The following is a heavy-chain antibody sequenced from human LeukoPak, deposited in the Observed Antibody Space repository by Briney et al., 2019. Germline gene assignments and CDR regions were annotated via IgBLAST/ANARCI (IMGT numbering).Heavy chain of an antibody. CDR3: ARSPLDYYDSSGPYYFDY. Sequence: KAGGSLRLSCAASGFTFSDYYMSWSRQAPGKGLEWVSYISSSSSYTNYADSVKGRFTISRDNAKNSLYLQMNSLRAEDTAVYYCARSPLDYYDSSGPYYFDYWGQGTLVTVSS. CDR2: ISSSSSYT. V-gene: IGHV3-11*03. CDR1: GFTFSDYY. J-gene: IGHJ4*02. D-gene: IGHD3-22*01.